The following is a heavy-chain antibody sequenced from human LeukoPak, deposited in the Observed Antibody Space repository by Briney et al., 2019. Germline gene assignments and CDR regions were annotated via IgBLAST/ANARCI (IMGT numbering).Heavy chain of an antibody. D-gene: IGHD2-15*01. CDR1: GYTFTGYY. CDR2: INPNSGGT. J-gene: IGHJ5*02. Sequence: GASVKVSCKASGYTFTGYYMHWVRQAPGQGLEWMGWINPNSGGTNYAQKFQGRVTMTRDTSISTAYMELSRLRSDDTAVYYCARESFAYCSGGSCYSALFGNNWFDPWGQGTLVTVSS. V-gene: IGHV1-2*02. CDR3: ARESFAYCSGGSCYSALFGNNWFDP.